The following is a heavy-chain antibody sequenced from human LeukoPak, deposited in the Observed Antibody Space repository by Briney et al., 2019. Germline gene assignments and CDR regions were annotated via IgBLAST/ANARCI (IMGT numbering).Heavy chain of an antibody. D-gene: IGHD2-2*01. CDR3: ARRYCSSTSCNPYFFDY. J-gene: IGHJ4*02. CDR1: GFTFSDYY. V-gene: IGHV3-11*03. CDR2: ISSSSSYT. Sequence: GGSLRLSCAASGFTFSDYYMSWIRLAPGKGLEWVSYISSSSSYTNYADSVKGRFTISRDNAKNSLYLQMNSLRAEDTAVYYCARRYCSSTSCNPYFFDYWGQGTLVTVSS.